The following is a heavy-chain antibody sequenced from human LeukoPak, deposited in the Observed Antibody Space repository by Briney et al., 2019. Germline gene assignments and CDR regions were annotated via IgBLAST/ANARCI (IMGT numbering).Heavy chain of an antibody. D-gene: IGHD2-15*01. J-gene: IGHJ4*02. Sequence: GGSLRLSCAASGFTFSSYGMSWVRQAPGKGLEWVSAISGSGGSTYYTDSVKGRFTISRDNSKNTLYLQMNSLRAEDTAVHYCAKERPTRRYCSGGSCYSRYFDYWGQGTLVTVSS. CDR1: GFTFSSYG. V-gene: IGHV3-23*01. CDR3: AKERPTRRYCSGGSCYSRYFDY. CDR2: ISGSGGST.